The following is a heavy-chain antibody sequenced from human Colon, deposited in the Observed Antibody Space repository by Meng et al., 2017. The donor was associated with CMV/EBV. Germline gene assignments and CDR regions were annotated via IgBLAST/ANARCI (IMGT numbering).Heavy chain of an antibody. Sequence: LQLPESGPGLVKPSETLSLTCTVSGGSFINNSYFWGWIRQPPGKGLEYIGSVYHSGSTYYNPSLKSRVTISVDTSKNQFSLKLSSVTAADTAMYYCARVVLNFFDHWGQGTLVTVSS. V-gene: IGHV4-39*07. CDR3: ARVVLNFFDH. CDR2: VYHSGST. CDR1: GGSFINNSYF. J-gene: IGHJ4*02.